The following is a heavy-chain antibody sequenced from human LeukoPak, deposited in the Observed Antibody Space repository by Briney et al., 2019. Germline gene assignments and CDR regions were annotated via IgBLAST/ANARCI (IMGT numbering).Heavy chain of an antibody. J-gene: IGHJ4*02. CDR3: ARALYRPAYYDYVWGSYRYMGFDY. CDR2: ISSSSSYI. D-gene: IGHD3-16*02. Sequence: GGSLRLSCAASGFTFSSYSMNWVRQAPGKGLEWVSSISSSSSYIYYADSVKGRFTISRDNAKNSLYLQMNSLRAEDTAVYYCARALYRPAYYDYVWGSYRYMGFDYWGQGSLVTVSS. V-gene: IGHV3-21*01. CDR1: GFTFSSYS.